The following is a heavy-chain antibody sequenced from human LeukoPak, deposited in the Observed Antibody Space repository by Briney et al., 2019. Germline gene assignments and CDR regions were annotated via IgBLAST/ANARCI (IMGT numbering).Heavy chain of an antibody. CDR3: ARARDSSGYLSAVDY. D-gene: IGHD3-22*01. CDR1: GFTFSSYA. J-gene: IGHJ4*02. CDR2: ISGSGGST. Sequence: PGGSLRLSCAASGFTFSSYAMSWVRQAPGKGLEWVSAISGSGGSTYYADSVKGRFTISRDNSKNTLYLQMGSLRAEDMAVYYCARARDSSGYLSAVDYWGQGTLVTVSS. V-gene: IGHV3-23*01.